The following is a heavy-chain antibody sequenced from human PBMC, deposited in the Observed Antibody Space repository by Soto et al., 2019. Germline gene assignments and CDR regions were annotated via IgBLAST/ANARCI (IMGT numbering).Heavy chain of an antibody. D-gene: IGHD6-13*01. CDR2: IYHSGST. CDR1: GGSISSGGYS. J-gene: IGHJ5*02. V-gene: IGHV4-30-2*01. Sequence: PSETLSLTCAVSGGSISSGGYSWSWIRQPPGKGLEWIGYIYHSGSTYYNPSLKSRVTISVDRSKNQFSLKLSSVTAADTAVYYCARGGSKVLKRAADYNWFDPWGQGTLVTVSS. CDR3: ARGGSKVLKRAADYNWFDP.